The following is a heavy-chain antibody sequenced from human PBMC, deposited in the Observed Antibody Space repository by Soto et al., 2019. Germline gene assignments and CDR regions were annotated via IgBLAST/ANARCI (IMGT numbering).Heavy chain of an antibody. J-gene: IGHJ4*02. CDR2: IYHGGTT. CDR3: ARGRPEGPITPSDS. Sequence: PSETLSLTCTVAGYSISSGSYWAWIRQPPGKGPEWIASIYHGGTTFYNPSLKSRITISVDTSNNQFSLKLTSVTAADTAVYYCARGRPEGPITPSDSWGQGTLVTVSS. V-gene: IGHV4-38-2*02. CDR1: GYSISSGSY. D-gene: IGHD1-20*01.